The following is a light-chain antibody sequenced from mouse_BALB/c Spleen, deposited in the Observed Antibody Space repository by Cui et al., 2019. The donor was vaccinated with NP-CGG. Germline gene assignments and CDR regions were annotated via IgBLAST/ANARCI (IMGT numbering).Light chain of an antibody. J-gene: IGLJ1*01. CDR2: GTN. V-gene: IGLV1*01. CDR1: TGAVTTSNY. CDR3: ALWYSNHWV. Sequence: QALLTQEPAPTTSPGETVTLTCRSSTGAVTTSNYANWVQEKPDHLFTGLIGGTNNRAPGVPARFSGSLIGDKAALTITGAQTEDEAIYFCALWYSNHWVFGGGTKLTVL.